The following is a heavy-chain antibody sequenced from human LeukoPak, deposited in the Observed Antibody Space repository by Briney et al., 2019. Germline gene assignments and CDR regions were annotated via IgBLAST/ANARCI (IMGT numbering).Heavy chain of an antibody. V-gene: IGHV3-11*01. CDR3: ARVGLDNTGWRISWFDP. D-gene: IGHD6-19*01. J-gene: IGHJ5*02. CDR2: ITTNGAST. CDR1: GFLFSDYY. Sequence: GGSLRLSCAASGFLFSDYYMTWIRQAPGKGLEWISYITTNGASTYYASSVKGRFTISRDNAQNSLFLQMNSLRVDDTAIYYCARVGLDNTGWRISWFDPWGQGTLVTVSS.